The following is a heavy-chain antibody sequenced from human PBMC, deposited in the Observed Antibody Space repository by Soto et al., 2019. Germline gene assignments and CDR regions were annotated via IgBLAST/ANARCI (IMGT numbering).Heavy chain of an antibody. V-gene: IGHV3-73*01. Sequence: GGSLRLSCVASGFTFSDSAIHWVRQSSGKGLEWVGRIKDKGNNYAIAYAASVTGRFTVSRDNSKNTQYLQMSSLRADDTAVYYCVKGEYYYDSSGYYPFDYWGQGTLVTVSS. CDR1: GFTFSDSA. J-gene: IGHJ4*02. D-gene: IGHD3-22*01. CDR3: VKGEYYYDSSGYYPFDY. CDR2: IKDKGNNYAI.